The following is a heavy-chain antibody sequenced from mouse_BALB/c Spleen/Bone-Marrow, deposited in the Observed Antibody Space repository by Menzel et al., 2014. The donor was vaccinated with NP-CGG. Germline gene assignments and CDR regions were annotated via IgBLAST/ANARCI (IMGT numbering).Heavy chain of an antibody. D-gene: IGHD2-1*01. CDR3: ARWDGNYIYAMDY. CDR2: IDPANGNT. V-gene: IGHV14-3*02. CDR1: GFNIKDTY. Sequence: VQLQQSGAELVKPGASVKLSRTASGFNIKDTYMHWVKQRPEQGLEWIGRIDPANGNTKYDPKFQGKATITADTSSNTAYLQLSSLTSEDTAVYYCARWDGNYIYAMDYWGQGTSVTVSS. J-gene: IGHJ4*01.